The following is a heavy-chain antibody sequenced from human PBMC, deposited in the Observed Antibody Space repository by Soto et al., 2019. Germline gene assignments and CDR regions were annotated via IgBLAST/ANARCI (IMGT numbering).Heavy chain of an antibody. CDR2: INPGNGNT. D-gene: IGHD2-2*01. CDR1: RDTYTKYV. J-gene: IGHJ4*02. CDR3: ARGQCSSASCFYFDY. V-gene: IGHV1-3*01. Sequence: QVQLVQSGAEVKKPGASVKVSCKVSRDTYTKYVIHWVRQAPGQRLEWMAWINPGNGNTMYSPKPTDRLTITRDTSASTVYMELSSLRSEDTTLYYCARGQCSSASCFYFDYWGQGSLVTVSS.